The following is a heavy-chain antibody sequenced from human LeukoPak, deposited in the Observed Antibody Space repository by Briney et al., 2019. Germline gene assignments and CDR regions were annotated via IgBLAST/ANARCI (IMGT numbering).Heavy chain of an antibody. Sequence: SQTLSLTCTVSGGSISSGGYYWSWIRQHPGKGLEWIGYIYYSGSTYYNPSLKSRVTISVDTSKNQFSLRLISVTAADTAVYYCARHGGTSGRSYRQDAFDIWGQGTMVTVSS. V-gene: IGHV4-31*03. J-gene: IGHJ3*02. CDR1: GGSISSGGYY. CDR2: IYYSGST. D-gene: IGHD3-10*01. CDR3: ARHGGTSGRSYRQDAFDI.